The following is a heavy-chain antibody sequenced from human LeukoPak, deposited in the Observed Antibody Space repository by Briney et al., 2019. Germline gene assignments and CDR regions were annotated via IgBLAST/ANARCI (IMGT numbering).Heavy chain of an antibody. CDR2: IYYSGST. V-gene: IGHV4-39*01. CDR1: GGSISSYY. J-gene: IGHJ4*02. CDR3: ARRRKNKNSSGWYYFDY. D-gene: IGHD6-19*01. Sequence: SETLSLTCSVSGGSISSYYWGWIRQPPGKGLEWIGSIYYSGSTYYNPSLKSRVTISVDTSKNQFSLKLSSVTAADTAVYYCARRRKNKNSSGWYYFDYWGQGTLVTVSS.